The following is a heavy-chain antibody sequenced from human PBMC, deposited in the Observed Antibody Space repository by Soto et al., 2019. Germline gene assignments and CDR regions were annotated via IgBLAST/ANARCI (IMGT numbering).Heavy chain of an antibody. D-gene: IGHD5-12*01. CDR3: AGEGDGYNSGFDY. CDR2: IYPGDSDT. J-gene: IGHJ4*02. Sequence: GESLKISCKGSGYSFTRYWIGWVRQMPGKGLEWRGIIYPGDSDTRYSPSFQGQVTISVDKSFYTAYLQWSSLKASDTAMYYCAGEGDGYNSGFDYWGQGTLVTVSS. CDR1: GYSFTRYW. V-gene: IGHV5-51*01.